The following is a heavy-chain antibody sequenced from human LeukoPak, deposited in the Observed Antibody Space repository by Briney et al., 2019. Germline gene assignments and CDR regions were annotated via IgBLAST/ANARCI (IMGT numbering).Heavy chain of an antibody. V-gene: IGHV4-39*07. CDR3: ATVETYDSSGFDY. CDR2: IYYSGST. J-gene: IGHJ4*02. D-gene: IGHD3-22*01. CDR1: GGSISSSSYY. Sequence: SETLSLTCTVSGGSISSSSYYWGWIRQPPGKGLEWIGSIYYSGSTYYNPSLKSRVTISVDTSRNQFSLKLSSVTAADTAVYYCATVETYDSSGFDYWGQGTLVTVSS.